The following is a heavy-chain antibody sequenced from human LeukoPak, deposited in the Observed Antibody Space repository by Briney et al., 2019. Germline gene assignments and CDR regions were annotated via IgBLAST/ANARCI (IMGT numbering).Heavy chain of an antibody. J-gene: IGHJ4*02. CDR3: ARVGDTSSYYYFLDF. V-gene: IGHV4-59*12. CDR1: GGSISSYY. Sequence: SETLSLTCTISGGSISSYYWSWIRQPPGKGLEWIGYIYYSGSTNYNPSLKSRVTISVDTSKSQFALKLRSVTAADTAVYYCARVGDTSSYYYFLDFWGQGTLVTVSS. D-gene: IGHD3-22*01. CDR2: IYYSGST.